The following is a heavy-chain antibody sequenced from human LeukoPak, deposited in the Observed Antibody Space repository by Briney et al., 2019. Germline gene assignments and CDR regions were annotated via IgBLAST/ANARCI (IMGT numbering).Heavy chain of an antibody. V-gene: IGHV3-48*01. CDR1: GFTFSSYS. D-gene: IGHD2-15*01. Sequence: GGSLRLSCAASGFTFSSYSMNWVRQAPGKGLEWVSYISSSSSTIYYADSVKGRFTISRDNAKNSLYLQMNSLRAEDTAVYYCASQLGYCSGGSCYPSDYYYYYMDVWGKGTTVTVSS. CDR3: ASQLGYCSGGSCYPSDYYYYYMDV. CDR2: ISSSSSTI. J-gene: IGHJ6*03.